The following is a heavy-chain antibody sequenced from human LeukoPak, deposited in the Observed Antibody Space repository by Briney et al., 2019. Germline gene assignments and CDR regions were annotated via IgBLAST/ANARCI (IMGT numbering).Heavy chain of an antibody. J-gene: IGHJ5*02. V-gene: IGHV1-69*04. CDR3: ARGGFGELPSDWFDP. D-gene: IGHD3-10*01. Sequence: SVKVSCKASGGTFSSYAISWVRQAPGQGLEWMGRIIPILGIANYAQKFQGRVTITADKSTSTAYMELSSLRSEDTAVYYCARGGFGELPSDWFDPWGQGTLVTVSS. CDR1: GGTFSSYA. CDR2: IIPILGIA.